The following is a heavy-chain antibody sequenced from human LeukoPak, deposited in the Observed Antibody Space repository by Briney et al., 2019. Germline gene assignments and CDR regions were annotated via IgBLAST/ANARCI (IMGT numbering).Heavy chain of an antibody. V-gene: IGHV3-30*02. CDR2: IRYDGSNK. Sequence: PGGSLRLSCAASGFTFSSYGMHWVRQAPGKGLEWVAFIRYDGSNKYYADSVKGRFTISRDNSKNTLYLQMNSLRAEDTAVYYCAEDQDYYDSSGPTDIDYWGQGTLVTVSS. J-gene: IGHJ4*02. D-gene: IGHD3-22*01. CDR1: GFTFSSYG. CDR3: AEDQDYYDSSGPTDIDY.